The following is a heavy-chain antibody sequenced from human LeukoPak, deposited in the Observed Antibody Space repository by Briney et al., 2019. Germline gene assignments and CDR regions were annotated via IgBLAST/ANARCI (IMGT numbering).Heavy chain of an antibody. CDR2: INSDGSST. D-gene: IGHD3-10*01. J-gene: IGHJ4*02. CDR1: GFSFSNYW. V-gene: IGHV3-74*01. CDR3: ARDGSGRVPEMSAPDY. Sequence: GGSLRLSCAASGFSFSNYWMHWVRQAPGKGLVWVSRINSDGSSTTYADSVKGRFTISRDNAKNSLYLQMNSLRAEDTAVCYCARDGSGRVPEMSAPDYWGQGTLVTVSS.